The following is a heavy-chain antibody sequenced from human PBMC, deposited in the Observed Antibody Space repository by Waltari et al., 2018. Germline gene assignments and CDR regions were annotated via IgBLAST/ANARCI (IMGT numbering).Heavy chain of an antibody. CDR1: GGTFSSYA. CDR2: IIPIFGTA. J-gene: IGHJ6*02. V-gene: IGHV1-69*05. Sequence: QVQLVQSGAEVKKPGSSVKVSCKASGGTFSSYAISWVRQAPGQGLEWMGGIIPIFGTANYAQKFQGRVTSTTDESTSTAYMELSSLRSEDTAGYYWARGDSGPPRHYYYGMDVWGQGTTVTVSS. CDR3: ARGDSGPPRHYYYGMDV. D-gene: IGHD5-12*01.